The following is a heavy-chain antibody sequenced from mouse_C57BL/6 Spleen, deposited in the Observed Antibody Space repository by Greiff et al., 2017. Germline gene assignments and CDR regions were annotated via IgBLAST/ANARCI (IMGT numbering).Heavy chain of an antibody. Sequence: VQLQQSGAELVRPGASVKLSCKASGYTFTDYYINWVKQRPGQGLEWIARIYPGSGNTYYNEKFKGKATLTAEKSSSTAYMQLSSLTSEDSAVYFCARFVTTVVAKMDDWGQGTSVTVSS. V-gene: IGHV1-76*01. D-gene: IGHD1-1*01. CDR1: GYTFTDYY. J-gene: IGHJ4*01. CDR2: IYPGSGNT. CDR3: ARFVTTVVAKMDD.